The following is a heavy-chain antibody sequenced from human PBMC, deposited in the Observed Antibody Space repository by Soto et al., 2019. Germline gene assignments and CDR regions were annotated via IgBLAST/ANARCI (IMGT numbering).Heavy chain of an antibody. Sequence: QVQLVESGGGVVQPGRSLRLSCAASGFTFNRHPLHWVRQAPGKGLEWVAVISHDGNNKYYADSVKGRFTISRDNSMNMLYLQMHGLRTEDTAIFYCARASVHIYATLHGPFDHWGQGDLVTVSS. D-gene: IGHD2-8*01. V-gene: IGHV3-30-3*01. CDR2: ISHDGNNK. CDR1: GFTFNRHP. J-gene: IGHJ4*02. CDR3: ARASVHIYATLHGPFDH.